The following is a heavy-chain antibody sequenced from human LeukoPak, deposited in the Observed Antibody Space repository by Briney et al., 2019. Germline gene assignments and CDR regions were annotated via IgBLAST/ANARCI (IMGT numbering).Heavy chain of an antibody. CDR2: IQQGGSEK. J-gene: IGHJ4*02. Sequence: GGSLRLSCAASGFTFSSYWMSWVRQAPGKGLEWVANIQQGGSEKYYVDSVKGRFTISRDNAKNSLFLQMNSLRAEVTAVYYCARCHSSSSGDYWGQGTLVTVSS. CDR3: ARCHSSSSGDY. D-gene: IGHD6-6*01. V-gene: IGHV3-7*05. CDR1: GFTFSSYW.